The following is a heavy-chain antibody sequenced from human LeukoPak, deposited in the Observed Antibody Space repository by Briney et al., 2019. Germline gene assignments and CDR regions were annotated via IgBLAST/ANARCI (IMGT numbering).Heavy chain of an antibody. V-gene: IGHV4-39*07. CDR3: ARDIVISSWSNAFDI. CDR1: GGSISSSSYY. J-gene: IGHJ3*02. D-gene: IGHD6-13*01. CDR2: IYYSGST. Sequence: SETLSLTCTVSGGSISSSSYYWGWIRQPPGKGLEWIGSIYYSGSTYYNPSLKSRVTISVDTSKNQFSLKLSSVTAADTAVYYCARDIVISSWSNAFDIWGQGTMVTVSS.